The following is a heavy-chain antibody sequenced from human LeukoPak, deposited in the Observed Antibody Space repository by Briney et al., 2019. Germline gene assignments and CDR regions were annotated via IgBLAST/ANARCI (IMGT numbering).Heavy chain of an antibody. J-gene: IGHJ4*02. D-gene: IGHD3-3*01. CDR1: GFTVSSNY. CDR2: IYSGGST. V-gene: IGHV3-66*02. Sequence: GGSLRLSCAASGFTVSSNYMSWVRQAPGKGLEWGSVIYSGGSTYYADSVTGRFTISRDNSKNTLYLQMNSLRAEDTAVYYCARGLGEGYDFWSGYTIDYWGQGTLVTVSS. CDR3: ARGLGEGYDFWSGYTIDY.